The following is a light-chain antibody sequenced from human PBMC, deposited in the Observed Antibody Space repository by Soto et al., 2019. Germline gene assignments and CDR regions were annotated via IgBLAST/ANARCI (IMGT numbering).Light chain of an antibody. J-gene: IGLJ3*02. Sequence: QAVVTQEPSLTVSPGGTVTLTCASSTGAVTSGNYPSWFQQRPGQAPRTLIYTTNSKHSWTPARFSGSLLGDKAALTLSGVQPEDEADYYCLLYYGGAQLVFGGGTNSPS. CDR2: TTN. V-gene: IGLV7-43*01. CDR3: LLYYGGAQLV. CDR1: TGAVTSGNY.